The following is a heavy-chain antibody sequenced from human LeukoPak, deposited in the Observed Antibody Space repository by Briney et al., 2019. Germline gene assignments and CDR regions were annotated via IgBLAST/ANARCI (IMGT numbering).Heavy chain of an antibody. J-gene: IGHJ4*02. CDR3: ARGTYYYDRSGYDFDY. CDR1: GFILSSYS. V-gene: IGHV3-21*01. Sequence: GGSLRLSCAASGFILSSYSMNWVRQAPGKGLEWVSSISSSGSYIYYADSVKGRFTISRDNAKRSLYLQMNSLRAEDTAVYYCARGTYYYDRSGYDFDYWGQGTLVTVSS. D-gene: IGHD3-22*01. CDR2: ISSSGSYI.